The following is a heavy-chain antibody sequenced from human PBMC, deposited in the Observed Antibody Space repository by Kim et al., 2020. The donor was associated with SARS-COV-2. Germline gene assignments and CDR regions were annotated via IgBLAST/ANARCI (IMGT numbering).Heavy chain of an antibody. Sequence: ASVKDSCKSSGYTFSGLYTHWVRQAPGQGLEWMGWSNPNSGGSKYAQKFQDRVTMTRDMSISTAYMEVSSQRSDDTAVYYCARGPLARGGRGMDVGGQGT. CDR2: SNPNSGGS. J-gene: IGHJ6*02. V-gene: IGHV1-2*02. CDR3: ARGPLARGGRGMDV. D-gene: IGHD3-10*01. CDR1: GYTFSGLY.